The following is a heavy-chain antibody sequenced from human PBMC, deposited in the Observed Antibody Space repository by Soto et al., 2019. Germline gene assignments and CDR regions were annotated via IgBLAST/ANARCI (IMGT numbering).Heavy chain of an antibody. D-gene: IGHD1-20*01. CDR1: GGSISSGGYY. CDR2: IYYSGST. V-gene: IGHV4-31*03. Sequence: SETLSLTCTVSGGSISSGGYYWSWIRQHPGKGLEWIGYIYYSGSTYYNPSLKSRVTISVDTSKNQFSLKLSSVTAADTAVYYCARDSLGPNWNPNGGTDVWGQGTTVTVSS. CDR3: ARDSLGPNWNPNGGTDV. J-gene: IGHJ6*02.